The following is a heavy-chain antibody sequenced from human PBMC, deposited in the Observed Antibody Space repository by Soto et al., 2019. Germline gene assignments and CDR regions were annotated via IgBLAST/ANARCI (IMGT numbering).Heavy chain of an antibody. CDR2: INPNGGST. CDR3: AREKWLVRRNDPFDI. D-gene: IGHD6-19*01. Sequence: ASVKGSCKASGDTFVNCYMHWVRQAPGQGLEWMGIINPNGGSTTYAQKFQGRVTLTRDTSTNTVNMELSSLRSEDTAVYYCAREKWLVRRNDPFDIWGQGTMVTVSS. V-gene: IGHV1-46*01. CDR1: GDTFVNCY. J-gene: IGHJ3*02.